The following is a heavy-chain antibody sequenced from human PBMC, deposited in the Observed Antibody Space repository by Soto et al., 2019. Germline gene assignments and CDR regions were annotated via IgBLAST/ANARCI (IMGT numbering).Heavy chain of an antibody. J-gene: IGHJ6*03. Sequence: SETLSLTCTVSGGSISSGGYYWSWIRQHPGKGLEWIGYIYYSGSTYYNPSLKSRVTISVDTSKNQFSLKLSSVTAADTAVYYCARAIAADNWNYLGDYYYMDVWGKGTTVTVSS. CDR2: IYYSGST. D-gene: IGHD1-7*01. CDR1: GGSISSGGYY. CDR3: ARAIAADNWNYLGDYYYMDV. V-gene: IGHV4-31*03.